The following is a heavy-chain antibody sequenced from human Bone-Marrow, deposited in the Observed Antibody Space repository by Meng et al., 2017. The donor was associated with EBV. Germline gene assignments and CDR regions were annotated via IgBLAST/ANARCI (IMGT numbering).Heavy chain of an antibody. CDR1: GGSISSSSYS. V-gene: IGHV4-39*01. Sequence: QPQPQGPGPGPVKPLETPSLPVTVSGGSISSSSYSWGWIRQPPGKGLEWIGSIYYSGSPYYNPSLKSRVTISVDTSKNQFSLKLSSVTAADTAVYYCARHQYCSSTSCYLDYWGQGTLVTVSS. D-gene: IGHD2-2*01. CDR3: ARHQYCSSTSCYLDY. CDR2: IYYSGSP. J-gene: IGHJ4*02.